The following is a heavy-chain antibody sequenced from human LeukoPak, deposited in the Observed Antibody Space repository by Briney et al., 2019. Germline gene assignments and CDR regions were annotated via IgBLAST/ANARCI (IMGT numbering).Heavy chain of an antibody. CDR2: IKQDGSEK. CDR1: GFTFSSYW. V-gene: IGHV3-7*04. Sequence: GGSLRLSCAASGFTFSSYWMSRVRQAPGKGLEWVANIKQDGSEKYYVDSVKGRFTISRDNAKNSLYLQMNSLRAEDTAVYYCARDRHRYCSGGSCSRDDYWGQGTLVTVSS. CDR3: ARDRHRYCSGGSCSRDDY. D-gene: IGHD2-15*01. J-gene: IGHJ4*02.